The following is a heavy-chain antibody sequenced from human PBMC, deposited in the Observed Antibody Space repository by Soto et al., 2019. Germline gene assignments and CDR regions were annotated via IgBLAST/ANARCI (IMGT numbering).Heavy chain of an antibody. J-gene: IGHJ4*02. CDR2: IKSKLDGDTI. CDR3: TPLALKYNSDWYEFSD. Sequence: EGQLVESGGGLVKPGGSLRLSCAASGFTFSNVWMYWVRQAPGKGLEWVGRIKSKLDGDTIDYAAPVKGRFTISRDDSKNMLYLQMNSLKTEDTGVYYCTPLALKYNSDWYEFSDWGQGTLVTVSS. D-gene: IGHD6-19*01. CDR1: GFTFSNVW. V-gene: IGHV3-15*07.